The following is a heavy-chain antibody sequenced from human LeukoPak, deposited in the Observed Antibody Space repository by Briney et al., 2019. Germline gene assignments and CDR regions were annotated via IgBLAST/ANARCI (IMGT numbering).Heavy chain of an antibody. Sequence: GASVKVSCKASGGTCSSYAISWVRQAPGQGLEWMGRIIPILGIANYAQKFQGRVTITADKSTSTAYMELSSLRSEDTAVYYCARDLIQLGATSGFDYWGQGTLVTVSS. V-gene: IGHV1-69*04. CDR2: IIPILGIA. CDR3: ARDLIQLGATSGFDY. J-gene: IGHJ4*02. D-gene: IGHD1-26*01. CDR1: GGTCSSYA.